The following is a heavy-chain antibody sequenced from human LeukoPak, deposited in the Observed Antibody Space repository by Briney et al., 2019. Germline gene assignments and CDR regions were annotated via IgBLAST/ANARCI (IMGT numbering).Heavy chain of an antibody. J-gene: IGHJ4*02. CDR3: AREETYYDIFTGYSLPHFDY. CDR2: INPNSGGT. CDR1: GYTFTGYY. D-gene: IGHD3-9*01. V-gene: IGHV1-2*02. Sequence: GASVKVSCKASGYTFTGYYMHWVRQAPGQGLEWMGWINPNSGGTNYAQKFQGRVTMTRDTSISTAYMELSRLRSDDTAVYYCAREETYYDIFTGYSLPHFDYWGQGTLVTVSS.